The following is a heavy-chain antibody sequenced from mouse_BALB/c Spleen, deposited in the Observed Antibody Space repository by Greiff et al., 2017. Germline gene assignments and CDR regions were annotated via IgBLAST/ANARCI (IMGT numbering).Heavy chain of an antibody. Sequence: EVQLQQSGPELVKPGASVKMSCKASGYTFTSYVMHWVKQKPGQGLEWIGYINPYNDGTKYNEKFKGKATLTSDKSSSTAYMELSSLTSEDSAVYYCARLYGYDGDYFDYWGQGTTLTVSS. CDR3: ARLYGYDGDYFDY. CDR2: INPYNDGT. D-gene: IGHD2-2*01. V-gene: IGHV1-14*01. J-gene: IGHJ2*01. CDR1: GYTFTSYV.